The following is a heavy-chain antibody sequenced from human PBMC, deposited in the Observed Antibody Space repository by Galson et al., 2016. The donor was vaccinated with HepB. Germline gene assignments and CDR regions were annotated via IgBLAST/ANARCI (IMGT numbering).Heavy chain of an antibody. V-gene: IGHV3-11*01. D-gene: IGHD4-11*01. CDR2: ISSSGSAE. J-gene: IGHJ6*04. Sequence: SLRLSCAASGFSFSDYYMNWIRQAPGKGLEWVSYISSSGSAEKYADSVQGRFTISRDNAKNSMYLQMNSRRVEDTAVYYCARDRSNYAGPYYGLDVWGEGTTVTVSS. CDR1: GFSFSDYY. CDR3: ARDRSNYAGPYYGLDV.